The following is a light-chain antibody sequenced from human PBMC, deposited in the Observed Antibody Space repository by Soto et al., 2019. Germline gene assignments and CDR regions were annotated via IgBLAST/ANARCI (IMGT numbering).Light chain of an antibody. Sequence: DIQMTQSPSSVSASVGDRVTITCRASQDISSWLAWYQQRPGKAPKLLIYAATILQSGVPSRFSGSGSGTAFTLTISNLQPEDFASYFCQQANSFPLTLGGGTKVDLK. CDR2: AAT. CDR1: QDISSW. V-gene: IGKV1-12*01. CDR3: QQANSFPLT. J-gene: IGKJ4*01.